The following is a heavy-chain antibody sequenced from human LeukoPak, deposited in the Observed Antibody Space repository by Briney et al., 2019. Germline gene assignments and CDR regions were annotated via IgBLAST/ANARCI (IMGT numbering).Heavy chain of an antibody. D-gene: IGHD3-22*01. Sequence: GASVKVSCKASGYTFTSYYMHWVRQAPGQGLEWMGIINPSGDSTSYAQKFQGRVSMTRDTSTSTVYMELSSLRSEDTAMYWCARGYYDSSGYDPGLGYWGQGTLVTVSS. J-gene: IGHJ4*02. V-gene: IGHV1-46*01. CDR3: ARGYYDSSGYDPGLGY. CDR2: INPSGDST. CDR1: GYTFTSYY.